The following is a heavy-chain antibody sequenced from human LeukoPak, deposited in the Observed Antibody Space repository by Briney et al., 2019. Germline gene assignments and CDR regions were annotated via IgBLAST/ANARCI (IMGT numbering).Heavy chain of an antibody. Sequence: SETLSLTCTVSGGSISSYYWSWIRQPPGKGLEWIGYIYYSGSTNYNPSLKSRVTISVDTSKNQFSLKLSSVTAADTAVYYCARTIHYYDSSGYHYWGQGTLVTVSS. CDR3: ARTIHYYDSSGYHY. CDR2: IYYSGST. V-gene: IGHV4-59*01. D-gene: IGHD3-22*01. CDR1: GGSISSYY. J-gene: IGHJ4*02.